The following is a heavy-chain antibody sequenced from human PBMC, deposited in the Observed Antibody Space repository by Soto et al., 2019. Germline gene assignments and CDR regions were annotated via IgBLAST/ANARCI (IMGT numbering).Heavy chain of an antibody. CDR2: IFHGGNM. V-gene: IGHV4-31*11. CDR3: AREERFSHWLDP. Sequence: SETLSLTCAVSGGSISSLGYYWSWIRQDPGKGLEWIGRIFHGGNMDYNPSLQSRVTMSVDTSKNQFSLKLSSVTAADTAVYYCAREERFSHWLDPWGQGTLVTVSS. CDR1: GGSISSLGYY. J-gene: IGHJ5*02.